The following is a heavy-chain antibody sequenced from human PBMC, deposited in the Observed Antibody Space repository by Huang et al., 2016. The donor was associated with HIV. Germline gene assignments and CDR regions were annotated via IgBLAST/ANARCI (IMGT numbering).Heavy chain of an antibody. CDR1: GFSFSSYG. CDR3: AKDGADEEWDIDY. D-gene: IGHD1-26*01. V-gene: IGHV3-30*18. CDR2: ISYDGSNK. Sequence: VQLVASGGGVVQPGRCLRLACAVSGFSFSSYGLHWVRQAAGKGLEGLAVISYDGSNKYYAHSVKGRFTISRDTSENKVYLQMNSLRHEDTAVYYCAKDGADEEWDIDYWGQGTLVTVSS. J-gene: IGHJ4*02.